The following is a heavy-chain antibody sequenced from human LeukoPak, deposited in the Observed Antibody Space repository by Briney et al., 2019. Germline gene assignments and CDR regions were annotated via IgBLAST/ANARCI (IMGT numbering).Heavy chain of an antibody. Sequence: GGSLRLSCSASGFTFSAYAMHWVRQAPGKGLEYVSTINDNGRNTYYADSVKGRFTISRDNSKNTLYLQMNSLRAEDTAVYYCARDCGGSCYSGGPPYGMDVWGHGTTVTVSS. V-gene: IGHV3-64*04. J-gene: IGHJ6*02. CDR1: GFTFSAYA. CDR3: ARDCGGSCYSGGPPYGMDV. CDR2: INDNGRNT. D-gene: IGHD2-15*01.